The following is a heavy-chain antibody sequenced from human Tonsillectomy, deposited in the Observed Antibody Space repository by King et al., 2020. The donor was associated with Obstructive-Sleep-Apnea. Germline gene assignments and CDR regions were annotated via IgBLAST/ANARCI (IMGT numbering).Heavy chain of an antibody. CDR1: GGSTSSSSYY. D-gene: IGHD3-9*01. CDR3: ARGRDILTEDAFDI. J-gene: IGHJ3*02. CDR2: VYYSGST. V-gene: IGHV4-39*07. Sequence: LQLQESGPGLVKPSETLSLTCTVSGGSTSSSSYYWGWIRQPPGKGLEWIGNVYYSGSTYYNPSLKSRVTISQDTSQNQFSLKMSSVTAADTAVYYCARGRDILTEDAFDIWGQGTMVTVSS.